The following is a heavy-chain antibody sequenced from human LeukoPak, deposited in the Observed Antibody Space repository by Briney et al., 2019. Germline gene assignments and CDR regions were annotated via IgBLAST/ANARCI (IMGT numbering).Heavy chain of an antibody. J-gene: IGHJ3*02. V-gene: IGHV3-30*02. CDR1: GFTFCSYG. CDR3: AKDLTYYYDSSGYGDAFDI. Sequence: PGGSLRLSCAASGFTFCSYGMHWVRQAPGKGLEGVAFIRYDGSNKYYADSVKGRFTISRDNSKNTLYLQMNSLRAEDTAVYYCAKDLTYYYDSSGYGDAFDIWGQGTMVTVSS. D-gene: IGHD3-22*01. CDR2: IRYDGSNK.